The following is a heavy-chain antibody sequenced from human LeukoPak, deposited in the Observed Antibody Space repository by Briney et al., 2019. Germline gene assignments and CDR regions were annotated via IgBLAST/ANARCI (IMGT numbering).Heavy chain of an antibody. CDR3: AKAEGYDILTGLDY. CDR1: GFTFSNYE. D-gene: IGHD3-9*01. V-gene: IGHV3-48*03. CDR2: ISHSGRTI. Sequence: GGSLRLSCAASGFTFSNYELNWVRQAPGKGLEWVSYISHSGRTIYSADSVKGRFTISRDNAKNSLYLQMNSLRAEDTAVYYCAKAEGYDILTGLDYWGQGTLVTVSS. J-gene: IGHJ4*02.